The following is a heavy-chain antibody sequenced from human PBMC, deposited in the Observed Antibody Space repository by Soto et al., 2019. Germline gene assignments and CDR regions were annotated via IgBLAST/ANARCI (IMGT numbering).Heavy chain of an antibody. D-gene: IGHD3-22*01. CDR1: GGSFNNDY. Sequence: SEPLALTCTVSGGSFNNDYWTWIRHSPGKGLEWIVYIFHSVITDYNPSVKSRVTISIDKSKNLFSLKLTSVTAADTAVYYCARDRYFYDSAGYYRTLDSWGQGILVTVSS. V-gene: IGHV4-59*01. CDR3: ARDRYFYDSAGYYRTLDS. CDR2: IFHSVIT. J-gene: IGHJ5*01.